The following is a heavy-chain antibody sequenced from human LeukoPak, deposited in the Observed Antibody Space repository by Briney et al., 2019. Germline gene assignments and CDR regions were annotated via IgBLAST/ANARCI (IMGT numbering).Heavy chain of an antibody. CDR2: ISWNSGSI. J-gene: IGHJ6*03. D-gene: IGHD6-13*01. Sequence: AGGSLRLSCAASGFTFDDYAMHWVRQAPGKGLEWVSGISWNSGSIGYADSVKGRFTISRDNAKNSLYLQMSSLRAEDMALYYCAKGSSWYIFDYYYMDVWGKGTTVTVSS. CDR1: GFTFDDYA. CDR3: AKGSSWYIFDYYYMDV. V-gene: IGHV3-9*03.